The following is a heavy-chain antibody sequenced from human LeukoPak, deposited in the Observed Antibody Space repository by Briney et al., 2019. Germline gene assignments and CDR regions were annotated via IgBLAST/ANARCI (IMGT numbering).Heavy chain of an antibody. J-gene: IGHJ4*02. V-gene: IGHV3-30*02. CDR2: IRYDGSNK. Sequence: GGSLRLSCAASGFTFSSYAMSWVRQAPGKGLEWVAFIRYDGSNKYYADSVKGRFTISRDNSKNTLYLQMNSLRAEDTAVYYCAKSEGHTEPYWGQGTLVTVSS. D-gene: IGHD1-14*01. CDR3: AKSEGHTEPY. CDR1: GFTFSSYA.